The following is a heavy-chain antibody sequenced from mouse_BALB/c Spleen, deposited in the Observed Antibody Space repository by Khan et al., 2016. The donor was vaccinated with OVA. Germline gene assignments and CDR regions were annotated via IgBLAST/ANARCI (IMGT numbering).Heavy chain of an antibody. V-gene: IGHV5-17*02. J-gene: IGHJ2*01. CDR3: ATSYFNGYYFDY. CDR2: ISGDSNTI. D-gene: IGHD1-1*01. CDR1: GFTFNSYG. Sequence: EVQLVETGGGLVQPGGSRKLSCAASGFTFNSYGMHWVRQAPEQGLEWVAYISGDSNTIYYADTVKGRFTISRDNSKNTPFLQMNSLMSEDTAMYYCATSYFNGYYFDYWGPGTTLTVS.